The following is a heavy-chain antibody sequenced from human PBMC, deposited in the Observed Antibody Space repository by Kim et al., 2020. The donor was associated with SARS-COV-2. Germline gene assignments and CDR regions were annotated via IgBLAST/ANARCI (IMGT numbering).Heavy chain of an antibody. D-gene: IGHD6-13*01. Sequence: GGSLRLSCAASGFTFSSYSMNWVHQAPGKGLEWVSSISSSSSYIYYADSVKGRFTISRDNAKNSLYLQMNSLRAEDTAVYYYATGWERAAAPGYWGQGTLVTVSS. V-gene: IGHV3-21*01. CDR1: GFTFSSYS. CDR3: ATGWERAAAPGY. CDR2: ISSSSSYI. J-gene: IGHJ4*02.